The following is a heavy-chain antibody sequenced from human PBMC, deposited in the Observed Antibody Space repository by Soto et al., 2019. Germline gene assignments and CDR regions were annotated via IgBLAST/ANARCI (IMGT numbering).Heavy chain of an antibody. J-gene: IGHJ6*02. Sequence: QVQLVQSGAEVKKPGSSVKVSCKASGGTFSSYAISWVRQAPGQGLEWMGGIIPIFGTANYAQKFQGRVTITADESTSTAYMELSSLRSEDTAVYYCASGIAAAGTYHYSYYYGMDVWGQGTTVTVSS. CDR1: GGTFSSYA. CDR2: IIPIFGTA. V-gene: IGHV1-69*01. D-gene: IGHD6-13*01. CDR3: ASGIAAAGTYHYSYYYGMDV.